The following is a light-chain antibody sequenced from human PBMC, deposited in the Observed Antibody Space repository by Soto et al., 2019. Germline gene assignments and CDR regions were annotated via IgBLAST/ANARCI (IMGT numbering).Light chain of an antibody. J-gene: IGKJ3*01. V-gene: IGKV1-33*01. CDR1: QDISNY. Sequence: DIQMTQSPSSLSASVGDRVTITCQASQDISNYLNWYQQKPGKAPKLLIYDASNLETGVPPRFSGSGSGTDFTFTISSLQPEDIATYYCQQYDNLPPLFGPGTKVDIK. CDR3: QQYDNLPPL. CDR2: DAS.